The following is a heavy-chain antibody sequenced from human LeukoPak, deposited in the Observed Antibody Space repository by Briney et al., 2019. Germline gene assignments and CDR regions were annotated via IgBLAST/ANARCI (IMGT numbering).Heavy chain of an antibody. CDR3: ARGRGGGPPFLRYNWNDVFVRPSPLKNPLARPLDY. CDR1: GGTFSSYA. Sequence: GASVKVSCKASGGTFSSYAISWVRQATGQGLEWMGWMNPISGNTGYAQKFQGRVTMTRDTSISTAYMELSSLTSEDTAVYYCARGRGGGPPFLRYNWNDVFVRPSPLKNPLARPLDYWGQGTLVTVSS. J-gene: IGHJ4*02. CDR2: MNPISGNT. D-gene: IGHD1-20*01. V-gene: IGHV1-8*02.